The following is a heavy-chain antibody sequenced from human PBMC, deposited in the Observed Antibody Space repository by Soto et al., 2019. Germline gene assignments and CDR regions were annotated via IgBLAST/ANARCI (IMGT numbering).Heavy chain of an antibody. D-gene: IGHD3-22*01. CDR1: GFTFSIYA. Sequence: GGSLRLFCAASGFTFSIYAMSWVRQAPGKGLEWVSTISHRSATTYYADSVKGRFTVSRDNSKNTLYLQMNSLRAEDTAVYYCARQIVELIPYFDHWGQGSLVTVSS. CDR3: ARQIVELIPYFDH. CDR2: ISHRSATT. V-gene: IGHV3-23*01. J-gene: IGHJ4*02.